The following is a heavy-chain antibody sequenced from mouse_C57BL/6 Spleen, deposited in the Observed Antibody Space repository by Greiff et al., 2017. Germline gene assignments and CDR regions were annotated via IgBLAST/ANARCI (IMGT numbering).Heavy chain of an antibody. J-gene: IGHJ1*03. CDR1: GYSFTDYN. CDR3: ARGTYWDVGWYFDV. CDR2: INPNYGTT. Sequence: VQLKQSGPELVKPGASVKISCKASGYSFTDYNMNWVKQSNGKSLEWIGVINPNYGTTSYNQKFKGKATLTVDQSSSTAYMQLNSLTSEDSAVYDCARGTYWDVGWYFDVWGTGTTVTVSS. D-gene: IGHD4-1*01. V-gene: IGHV1-39*01.